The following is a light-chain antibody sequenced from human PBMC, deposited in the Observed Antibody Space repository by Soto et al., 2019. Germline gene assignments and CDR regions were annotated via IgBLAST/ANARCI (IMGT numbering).Light chain of an antibody. Sequence: EIQMTKPPSSLSASVGDSVTITCRASQSISNYLNWYQQKRGKAPKLLIYAASSLQSGVPSRFSGSGSRTEFTLTITSLQPEDFATYYCQQSYSTLWTFGQGTKVDIK. CDR1: QSISNY. CDR3: QQSYSTLWT. V-gene: IGKV1-39*01. J-gene: IGKJ1*01. CDR2: AAS.